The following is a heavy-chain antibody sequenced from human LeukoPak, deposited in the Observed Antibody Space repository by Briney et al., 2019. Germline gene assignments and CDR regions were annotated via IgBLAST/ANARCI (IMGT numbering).Heavy chain of an antibody. V-gene: IGHV3-30*18. CDR1: GFTSSSYG. Sequence: GGSLRLSCAASGFTSSSYGMHWVRQAPGKGLEWVAVISYDGSNKYYADSVKGRFTISRDNSKNTLYLQMNSLRAEDTAVYYCAKAPHRRYSSSYAGIGDVDYWGQGTLVTVSS. J-gene: IGHJ4*02. CDR3: AKAPHRRYSSSYAGIGDVDY. CDR2: ISYDGSNK. D-gene: IGHD6-6*01.